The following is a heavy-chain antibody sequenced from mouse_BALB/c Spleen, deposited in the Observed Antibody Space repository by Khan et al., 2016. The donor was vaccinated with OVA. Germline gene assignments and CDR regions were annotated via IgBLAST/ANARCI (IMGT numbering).Heavy chain of an antibody. CDR2: IWGDGST. CDR3: ARTYYANYREAIDY. V-gene: IGHV2-6-7*01. CDR1: GFSLTGYG. D-gene: IGHD2-10*01. Sequence: VQLQESGPGLVAPSQSLSITCTVSGFSLTGYGVNWVRQPPGKGLVWLGMIWGDGSTDYNSGIKSRLSITKDNSKSQVFLKMNSLQTDDTARYDRARTYYANYREAIDYWGQGNSVTVSS. J-gene: IGHJ4*01.